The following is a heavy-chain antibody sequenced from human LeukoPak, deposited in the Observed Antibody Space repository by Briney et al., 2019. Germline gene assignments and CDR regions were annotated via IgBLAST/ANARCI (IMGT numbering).Heavy chain of an antibody. J-gene: IGHJ4*02. V-gene: IGHV4-34*01. D-gene: IGHD3-22*01. CDR3: ARDGRRYYYDSSGYPGMPYYFDY. CDR1: GGSFSGYY. CDR2: INHSGST. Sequence: SETLSLTCAVYGGSFSGYYWSWIRQPPGKGLEWIGEINHSGSTNYNPSLKSRATISVDTSKNQFSLELSSVTAADTAVYYCARDGRRYYYDSSGYPGMPYYFDYWGQGTLVTVSS.